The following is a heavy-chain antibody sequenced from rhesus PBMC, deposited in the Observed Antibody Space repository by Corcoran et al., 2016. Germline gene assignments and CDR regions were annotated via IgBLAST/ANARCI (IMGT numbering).Heavy chain of an antibody. Sequence: QVQLQESGPGLVKPSETLSLTCAVSGVSINTNYWTWIRQSPGKGLEWIGYISGTSGSTSYNPSLKNRVTISKDTSENQFSLRLNSATAADTAVYYCSRDAVSLDVWGRGLLVTVSS. D-gene: IGHD5-24*01. V-gene: IGHV4-147*01. CDR1: GVSINTNY. CDR2: ISGTSGST. CDR3: SRDAVSLDV. J-gene: IGHJ5-2*02.